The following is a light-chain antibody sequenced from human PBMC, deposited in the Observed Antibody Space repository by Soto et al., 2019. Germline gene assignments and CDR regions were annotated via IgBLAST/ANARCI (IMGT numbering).Light chain of an antibody. J-gene: IGKJ2*02. CDR3: QLYDTARST. V-gene: IGKV3-20*01. CDR1: QSVSTSF. CDR2: DSS. Sequence: EIVLTQSPGTLSLSPGERATLSCRASQSVSTSFLAWYQQKPGQAPRLLLHDSSDRATGIPDRFSGRGSGTDFTLTISSVEPEDLAIYYCQLYDTARSTFGQWTKLEIK.